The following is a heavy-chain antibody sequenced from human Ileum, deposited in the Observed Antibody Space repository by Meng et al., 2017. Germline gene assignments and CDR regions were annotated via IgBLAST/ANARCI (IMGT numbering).Heavy chain of an antibody. J-gene: IGHJ4*02. CDR3: ARDKGNYYLDS. V-gene: IGHV3-33*01. Sequence: GESLKISCVMSGLTFSRSGMHWVRQAPGKGLEGVAFIWSDGSEEYYADSVRGRFTISRDNSRNTVYLQMNSLRDEDKAVYYCARDKGNYYLDSWGQGTLVTVSS. CDR2: IWSDGSEE. D-gene: IGHD1-7*01. CDR1: GLTFSRSG.